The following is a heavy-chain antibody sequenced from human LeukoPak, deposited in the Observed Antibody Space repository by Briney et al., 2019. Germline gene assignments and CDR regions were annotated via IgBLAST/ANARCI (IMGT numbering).Heavy chain of an antibody. D-gene: IGHD6-13*01. Sequence: GGSLRLSCATSGFTFSSYEMNWVRQAPGKGLEWVANIKQDGSEKYYVDSVKGRFTISRDNAKNSLYLQMNSLRAEDTAVYYCARDGPGIAAAAPRYWGQGTLVTVSS. CDR3: ARDGPGIAAAAPRY. V-gene: IGHV3-7*03. J-gene: IGHJ4*02. CDR2: IKQDGSEK. CDR1: GFTFSSYE.